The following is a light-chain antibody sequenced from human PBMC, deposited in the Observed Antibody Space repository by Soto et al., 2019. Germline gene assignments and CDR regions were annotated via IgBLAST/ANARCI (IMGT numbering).Light chain of an antibody. CDR1: QGISSY. Sequence: DIQFTQSPSFLSASVGDRVTITCRASQGISSYLAWYQQKPGKAPKLLIYAASTLQSGVPSRFSGNGSGTEFTLTISSLHPEDFETYYCQQLNTPPTFGPGTKVDI. CDR2: AAS. CDR3: QQLNTPPT. J-gene: IGKJ3*01. V-gene: IGKV1-9*01.